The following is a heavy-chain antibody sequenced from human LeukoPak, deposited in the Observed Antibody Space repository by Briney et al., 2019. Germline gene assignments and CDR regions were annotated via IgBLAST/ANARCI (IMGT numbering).Heavy chain of an antibody. CDR2: SYPGDSDT. CDR3: ARHVVVVTANTTSVPVSD. J-gene: IGHJ4*02. CDR1: GYRLTSYW. D-gene: IGHD2-21*02. Sequence: GESLKIYCKWSGYRLTSYWIGWVRQMPGKGLEWRGISYPGDSDTRYSPSVQGQVTISAHKSISTAYLQWSSLKASDTAMYYCARHVVVVTANTTSVPVSDWGQGTLVTVSS. V-gene: IGHV5-51*01.